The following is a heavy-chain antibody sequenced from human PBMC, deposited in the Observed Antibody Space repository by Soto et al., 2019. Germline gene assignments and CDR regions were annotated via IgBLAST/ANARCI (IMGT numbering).Heavy chain of an antibody. CDR1: GYTFTAYG. CDR3: ARARGNDWYSDY. Sequence: ASVKVSCKTSGYTFTAYGLAWLRQAPGQRPEWMGWVGTNNANTNYAQKFQGRVTMTSDRSTTTTYMELRSLRAEDTAVYHCARARGNDWYSDYWGQGTLVTVSS. V-gene: IGHV1-18*01. CDR2: VGTNNANT. D-gene: IGHD2-21*02. J-gene: IGHJ4*02.